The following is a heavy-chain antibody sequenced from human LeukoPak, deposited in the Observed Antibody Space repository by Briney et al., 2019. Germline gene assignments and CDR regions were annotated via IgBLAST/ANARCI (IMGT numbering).Heavy chain of an antibody. CDR2: ISGSGGST. CDR1: GFTFSSYA. CDR3: AKLGFSYCSSTSCQHFDY. D-gene: IGHD2-2*01. Sequence: GGSLRLPCAASGFTFSSYAMSWVRQAPGKGLEWVSAISGSGGSTYYADSVKGRFTISRDNSKNTLYLQMNSLRAEDTAVYYCAKLGFSYCSSTSCQHFDYWGQGTLVTVSS. J-gene: IGHJ4*02. V-gene: IGHV3-23*01.